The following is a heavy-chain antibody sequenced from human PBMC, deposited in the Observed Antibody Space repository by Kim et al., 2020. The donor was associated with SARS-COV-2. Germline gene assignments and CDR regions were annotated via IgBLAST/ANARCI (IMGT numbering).Heavy chain of an antibody. Sequence: GGSLRLSCAASGFNSNNYAMSWVRQAPGKGLEWVSAINKYAGRTYYADSVKGRFSISRDISKNTVYLQMNSLRAEDTALYYCAKDHPASGWPTFDDWGQGTLVTVSS. D-gene: IGHD6-19*01. J-gene: IGHJ4*02. CDR1: GFNSNNYA. CDR3: AKDHPASGWPTFDD. V-gene: IGHV3-23*01. CDR2: INKYAGRT.